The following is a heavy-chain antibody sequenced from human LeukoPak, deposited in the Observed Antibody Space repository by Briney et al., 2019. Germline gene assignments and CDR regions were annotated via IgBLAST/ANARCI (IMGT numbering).Heavy chain of an antibody. CDR2: IYHSGST. Sequence: SETLSLTCSVSGASISSSDYYWGWIRQPPGKGLEWIGTIYHSGSTYYNTSLKSRVTISVDTSKDQFSLKLSSVTAADTAVYYCASTRDIVATIDYWGQGTLVTVSS. CDR1: GASISSSDYY. J-gene: IGHJ4*02. D-gene: IGHD5-12*01. V-gene: IGHV4-39*07. CDR3: ASTRDIVATIDY.